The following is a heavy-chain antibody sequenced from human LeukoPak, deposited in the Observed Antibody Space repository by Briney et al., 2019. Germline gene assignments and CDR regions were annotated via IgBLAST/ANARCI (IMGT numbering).Heavy chain of an antibody. CDR3: AKVNPPRGGRSGWYEANDY. CDR2: IASTGGGG. CDR1: GFTFSSYA. Sequence: LSGGSLRLSCAASGFTFSSYAMSWVRQAPGKGLEWVSAIASTGGGGYYVDSVKGRFTISRDNSKNTLYLQMNSLRVDDTAIYYCAKVNPPRGGRSGWYEANDYWGQGTLVTVSS. V-gene: IGHV3-23*01. J-gene: IGHJ4*02. D-gene: IGHD6-19*01.